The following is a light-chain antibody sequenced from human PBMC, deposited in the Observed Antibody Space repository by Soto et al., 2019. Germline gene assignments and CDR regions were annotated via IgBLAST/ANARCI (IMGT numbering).Light chain of an antibody. CDR1: QSVSNK. CDR3: QQYNNWPQT. CDR2: VAS. Sequence: DIVMTQSPATLSVSPGERATLSCRASQSVSNKLAWYQQKPGQASRLLIYVASKRATGILARFSGSGSGTEFTLTFDSLQSEDFAVYYCQQYNNWPQTFGQGTKV. J-gene: IGKJ1*01. V-gene: IGKV3-15*01.